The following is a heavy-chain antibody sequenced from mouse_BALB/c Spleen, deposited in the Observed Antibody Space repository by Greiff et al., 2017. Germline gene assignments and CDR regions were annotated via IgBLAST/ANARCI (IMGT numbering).Heavy chain of an antibody. CDR2: ISSGSSTI. CDR3: ARDDGYYPFAY. Sequence: VQLKESGGGLVQPGGSRKLSCAASGFTFSSFGMHWVRQAPEKGLEWVAYISSGSSTIYYADTVKGRFTISRDNPKNTLFLQMTSLRSEDTAMYYCARDDGYYPFAYWGQGTLVTVSA. D-gene: IGHD2-3*01. J-gene: IGHJ3*01. V-gene: IGHV5-17*02. CDR1: GFTFSSFG.